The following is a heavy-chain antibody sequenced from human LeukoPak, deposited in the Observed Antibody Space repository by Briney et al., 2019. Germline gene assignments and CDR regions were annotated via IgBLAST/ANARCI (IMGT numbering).Heavy chain of an antibody. Sequence: GGSLRLSCAASGFMFSSYGMHWVRQAPGKGLEWVTFIQYDGANKYYADSVKGRFTISRDNSKNTLYLQMNSLRAEDTAVYYCAQSRIFGVVFGYWGQGTLVTVSS. V-gene: IGHV3-30*02. J-gene: IGHJ4*02. D-gene: IGHD3-3*02. CDR2: IQYDGANK. CDR3: AQSRIFGVVFGY. CDR1: GFMFSSYG.